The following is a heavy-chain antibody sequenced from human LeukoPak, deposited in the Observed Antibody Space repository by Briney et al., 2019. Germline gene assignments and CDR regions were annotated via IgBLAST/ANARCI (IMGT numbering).Heavy chain of an antibody. CDR2: INPNSGGT. CDR3: AREARITMVRGVNNWFDP. Sequence: ASVKVSCEASGYTFTGYYMHWVRQAPGQGLEWMGWINPNSGGTNYAQKFQGRVTMTRDTSISTAYMELSRLRSDDTAVYYCAREARITMVRGVNNWFDPWGQGTLVTVSS. J-gene: IGHJ5*02. D-gene: IGHD3-10*01. V-gene: IGHV1-2*02. CDR1: GYTFTGYY.